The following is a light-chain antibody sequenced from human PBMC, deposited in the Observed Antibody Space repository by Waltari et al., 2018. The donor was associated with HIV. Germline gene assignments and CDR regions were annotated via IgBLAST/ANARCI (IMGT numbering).Light chain of an antibody. CDR2: GAS. J-gene: IGKJ1*01. Sequence: IVLTQSPGTLSLSPGERATLSCRASQSISSNYLAWYQKTPGQAPRLLIYGASNMATGIPDRFSGSGSGTDFTLTISRLEPEDFAVFYCQQYSSSPWTFGQGTKVE. V-gene: IGKV3-20*01. CDR3: QQYSSSPWT. CDR1: QSISSNY.